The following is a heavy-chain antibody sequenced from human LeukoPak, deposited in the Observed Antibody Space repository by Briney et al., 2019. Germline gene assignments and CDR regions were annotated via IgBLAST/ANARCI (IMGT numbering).Heavy chain of an antibody. CDR1: GGSISSSSYY. V-gene: IGHV4-39*01. J-gene: IGHJ4*02. D-gene: IGHD5/OR15-5a*01. CDR3: ATPSSFPFDY. Sequence: SETLSLTCTVSGGSISSSSYYWGWIRQPPGKGLEWIGRIYYSGSTYYNPSLKSRVTISVDTSKNQFSLKMSAGTAADTAVYYCATPSSFPFDYWGQGTLVTVSS. CDR2: IYYSGST.